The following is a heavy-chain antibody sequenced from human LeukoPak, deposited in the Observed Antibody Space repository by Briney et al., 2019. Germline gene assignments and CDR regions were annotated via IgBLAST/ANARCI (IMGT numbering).Heavy chain of an antibody. D-gene: IGHD5-24*01. Sequence: GGSMRLSCAASGFTFSSYDMHWVRQAPGRGLEWVAVIWYDGNNINYGDSVKGRFAISRDNSRNTLYLQMNSLRAEDTALYYCAREPTTLNGYSVSRRHHYFDHWGQGALVIVSS. J-gene: IGHJ4*02. CDR2: IWYDGNNI. CDR3: AREPTTLNGYSVSRRHHYFDH. CDR1: GFTFSSYD. V-gene: IGHV3-33*01.